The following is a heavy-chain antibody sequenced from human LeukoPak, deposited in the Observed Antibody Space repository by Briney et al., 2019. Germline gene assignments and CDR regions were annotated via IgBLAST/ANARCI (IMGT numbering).Heavy chain of an antibody. Sequence: GGSLRLSCAASGFTFSSYWMSWVRQAPGKGLEWVANIKQDGSEKYYVDSVKGRFTISRDNAKNSLYLQMNSLRAEDTAVYYCARVKGVTIFGVVIYEGYYYYMDVWGKGTTVTVSS. D-gene: IGHD3-3*01. CDR2: IKQDGSEK. CDR3: ARVKGVTIFGVVIYEGYYYYMDV. V-gene: IGHV3-7*01. CDR1: GFTFSSYW. J-gene: IGHJ6*03.